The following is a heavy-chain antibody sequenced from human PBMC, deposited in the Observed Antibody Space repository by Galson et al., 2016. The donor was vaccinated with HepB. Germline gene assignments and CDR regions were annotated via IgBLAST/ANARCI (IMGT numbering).Heavy chain of an antibody. CDR2: TSGSGGST. V-gene: IGHV3-23*01. Sequence: SLRLSCAASGFTFSNYAMSWVRQAPGKGLEWVSATSGSGGSTYYADSVKGRFTISRDNSKNTLYLKMNSLRAEDTAVYNFVKQDRWVRGVGLLNYYFDYWGQGTLLTVSS. D-gene: IGHD3-10*01. J-gene: IGHJ4*02. CDR3: VKQDRWVRGVGLLNYYFDY. CDR1: GFTFSNYA.